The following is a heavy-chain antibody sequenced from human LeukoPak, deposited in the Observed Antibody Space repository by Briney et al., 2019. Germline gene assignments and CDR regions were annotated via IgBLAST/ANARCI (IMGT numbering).Heavy chain of an antibody. CDR1: GYTFTSYW. D-gene: IGHD3-10*01. Sequence: GESLTISCKTSGYTFTSYWIGWVRQTPGKGLECMGGIFPRDSDVRSSPSFQGQVTISADKFTNTAYLHWGSLKASDSAMYYCVRSLPGTLLRGYGMDVWGPGTTVTVS. J-gene: IGHJ6*02. V-gene: IGHV5-51*01. CDR2: IFPRDSDV. CDR3: VRSLPGTLLRGYGMDV.